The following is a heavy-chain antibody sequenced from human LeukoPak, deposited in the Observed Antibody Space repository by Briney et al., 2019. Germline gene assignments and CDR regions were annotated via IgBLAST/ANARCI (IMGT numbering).Heavy chain of an antibody. V-gene: IGHV1-69*13. CDR3: ARDRAYSSSWFDP. Sequence: GASVKVSCKASGGTFSSYAISWVRQAPGQGLEWMGGIIPIFGTANYAQKFQGRVTITADESTSTAYMELSSLRSEDTAMYYCARDRAYSSSWFDPWGQGTLVTVSS. J-gene: IGHJ5*02. CDR2: IIPIFGTA. CDR1: GGTFSSYA. D-gene: IGHD6-13*01.